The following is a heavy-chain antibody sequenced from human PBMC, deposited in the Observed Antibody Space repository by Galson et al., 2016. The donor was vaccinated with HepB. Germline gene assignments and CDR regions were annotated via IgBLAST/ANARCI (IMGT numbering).Heavy chain of an antibody. D-gene: IGHD3-16*01. CDR3: AKMGTRVITTYYFDY. CDR1: GFTFSNYA. J-gene: IGHJ4*02. V-gene: IGHV3-23*01. CDR2: ISGSGGST. Sequence: SLRLSCAASGFTFSNYAMTWVRQAPGKGLEWVSGISGSGGSTFYADSVKGRFTISRDNSKNALYLQMNSLRAEDTAVYYCAKMGTRVITTYYFDYWGQGTLVTVSS.